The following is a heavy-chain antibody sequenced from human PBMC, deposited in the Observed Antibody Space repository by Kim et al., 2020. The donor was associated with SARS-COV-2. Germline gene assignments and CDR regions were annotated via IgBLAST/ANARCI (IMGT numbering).Heavy chain of an antibody. Sequence: YTRHLTSRVTITVATSKTQFSLKLSSVTAADTAVYYCARYVGSGSRYFDYWGQGTLVTVSS. J-gene: IGHJ4*02. D-gene: IGHD3-10*01. CDR3: ARYVGSGSRYFDY. V-gene: IGHV4-59*10.